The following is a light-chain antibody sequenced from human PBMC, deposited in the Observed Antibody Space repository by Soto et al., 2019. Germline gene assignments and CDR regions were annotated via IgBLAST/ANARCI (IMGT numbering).Light chain of an antibody. CDR3: QQADIFSLT. V-gene: IGKV1-12*01. CDR1: QGISSW. J-gene: IGKJ4*01. Sequence: DIQMTQSPSSVSASVGDRVTITCRASQGISSWVAWYQQKPGKAPNLLIYAASSLQSGVPSRYSGSGSGTEFTLTISSLQTEDFATDYCQQADIFSLTFGRGTKVEIK. CDR2: AAS.